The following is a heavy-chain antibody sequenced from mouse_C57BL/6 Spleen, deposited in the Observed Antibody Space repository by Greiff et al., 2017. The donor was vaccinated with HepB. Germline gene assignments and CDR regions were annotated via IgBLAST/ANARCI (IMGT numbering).Heavy chain of an antibody. CDR2: ISSGGDYI. J-gene: IGHJ3*01. CDR3: TRDNYGSRFAY. V-gene: IGHV5-9-1*02. D-gene: IGHD1-1*01. CDR1: GFTFSSYA. Sequence: EVMLVESGEGLVKPGGSLKLSCAASGFTFSSYAMSWVRQTPEKRLEWVAYISSGGDYIYYADTVKGRFTISSDNARNTLYLQMSSLKSEDTAMYYCTRDNYGSRFAYWGQGTLVTVSA.